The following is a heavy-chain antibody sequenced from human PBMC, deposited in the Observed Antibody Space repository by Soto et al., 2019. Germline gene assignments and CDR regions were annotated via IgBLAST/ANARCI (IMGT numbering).Heavy chain of an antibody. CDR1: GGSFSGYY. CDR3: ARDKITGIFDY. D-gene: IGHD2-8*02. CDR2: INHSGST. V-gene: IGHV4-34*01. Sequence: SETLSLTCAVYGGSFSGYYWSWIRQPPGKGLEWIGEINHSGSTNYNPSLKSRVTISVDTSKNQFSLKLTSVTAADTAVYYCARDKITGIFDYWGQGTLVTVSS. J-gene: IGHJ4*02.